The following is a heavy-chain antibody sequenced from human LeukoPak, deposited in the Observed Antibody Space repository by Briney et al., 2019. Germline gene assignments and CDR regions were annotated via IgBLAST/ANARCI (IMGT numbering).Heavy chain of an antibody. D-gene: IGHD3-3*01. CDR3: ARVPSGYVDY. Sequence: PGGSLRLSCAASGFTFSYYGMNWVRQAPGKGLEWVSGVTGSGTSTYYADSVRGRFTISRDSSKNTLYLQMNSLRAEDTALYYCARVPSGYVDYWGQGTLVIVSS. V-gene: IGHV3-23*01. J-gene: IGHJ4*02. CDR1: GFTFSYYG. CDR2: VTGSGTST.